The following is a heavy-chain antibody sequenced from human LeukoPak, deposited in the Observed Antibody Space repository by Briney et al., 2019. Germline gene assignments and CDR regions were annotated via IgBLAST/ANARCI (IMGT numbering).Heavy chain of an antibody. CDR3: ARVGYSSSSGGDGAFAI. D-gene: IGHD6-6*01. V-gene: IGHV5-51*01. CDR2: IYPGYSDN. CDR1: GYSFTSYW. J-gene: IGHJ3*02. Sequence: GESLDISWKGSGYSFTSYWIGWERQMPGKGMEWMGMIYPGYSDNRYRPSFQAKVTTSADQSISTAYLQWSSLKASDTAMYYCARVGYSSSSGGDGAFAIWGQGTMVTVSS.